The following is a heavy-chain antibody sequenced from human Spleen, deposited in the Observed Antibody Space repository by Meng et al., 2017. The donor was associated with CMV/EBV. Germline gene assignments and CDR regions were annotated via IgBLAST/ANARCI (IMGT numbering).Heavy chain of an antibody. CDR2: ISYDGETQ. V-gene: IGHV3-30*04. CDR1: GFTFSTYA. D-gene: IGHD3-16*01. J-gene: IGHJ6*02. Sequence: GESLKISCAGSGFTFSTYAVNWVRQAPGKGLEWVAVISYDGETQYYADSVKGRFTISRDNSKNTVYLQMNTLKGEDTAIYYCARDHPRRFSGMDVWGQGTTVTVSS. CDR3: ARDHPRRFSGMDV.